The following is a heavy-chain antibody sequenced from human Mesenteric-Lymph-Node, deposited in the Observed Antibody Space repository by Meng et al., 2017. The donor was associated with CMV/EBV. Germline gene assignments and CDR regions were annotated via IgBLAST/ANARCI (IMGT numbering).Heavy chain of an antibody. CDR3: VRDLTLAMCH. Sequence: ETLSLTCAASGFTFSDYSLNWVRQAPGKGLEWVSSISSSSNYIYYAGSVKGRFSISRDNAKNSLFLQMSSLRVEDTAMYFCVRDLTLAMCHWGRGTLVTVSS. CDR2: ISSSSNYI. J-gene: IGHJ4*02. V-gene: IGHV3-21*01. CDR1: GFTFSDYS.